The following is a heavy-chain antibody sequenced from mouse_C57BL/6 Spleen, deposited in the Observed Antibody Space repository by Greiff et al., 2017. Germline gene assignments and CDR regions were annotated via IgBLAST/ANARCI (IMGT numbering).Heavy chain of an antibody. CDR3: ARNSDGSWDY. D-gene: IGHD1-1*01. Sequence: QVQLKESGPELVKPGASVKISCKASGYAFSSSWMNWVKQRPGKGLEWIGRIYPGDGDTNYNGKFKGKATLTADKSSSTAYMQLSSLTSEDSAVYFCARNSDGSWDYWGQGTLVTVSA. V-gene: IGHV1-82*01. CDR2: IYPGDGDT. J-gene: IGHJ3*01. CDR1: GYAFSSSW.